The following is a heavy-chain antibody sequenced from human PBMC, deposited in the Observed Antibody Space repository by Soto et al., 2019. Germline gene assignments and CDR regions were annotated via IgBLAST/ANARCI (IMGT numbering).Heavy chain of an antibody. CDR2: IGRDGYSS. D-gene: IGHD4-17*01. CDR3: ARQPIGTVPPDH. CDR1: GYSFSTYW. Sequence: DVQLVESGGGVVEPGGSLRLSCVGSGYSFSTYWMHWVRQAPGGGLVWVSRIGRDGYSSTYAEPMKGRFTISRDNAKNTLYLQINSLGVDDTAVYYCARQPIGTVPPDHWGQGTLVTVSS. J-gene: IGHJ4*02. V-gene: IGHV3-74*01.